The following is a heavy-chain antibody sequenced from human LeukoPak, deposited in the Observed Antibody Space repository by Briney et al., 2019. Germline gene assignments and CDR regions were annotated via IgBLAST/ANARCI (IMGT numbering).Heavy chain of an antibody. V-gene: IGHV4-59*01. D-gene: IGHD2-21*02. CDR2: IYYSGST. J-gene: IGHJ3*02. Sequence: SETLSPTCTVSGGSISSYYWSGIRQPPGKGLEWIGYIYYSGSTNYNPSLKSRVTISVDTSKNQFSLKLSSVTAADTAVYYCARGGNCGGDCYAHDAFDIWGQGTMVTVSS. CDR3: ARGGNCGGDCYAHDAFDI. CDR1: GGSISSYY.